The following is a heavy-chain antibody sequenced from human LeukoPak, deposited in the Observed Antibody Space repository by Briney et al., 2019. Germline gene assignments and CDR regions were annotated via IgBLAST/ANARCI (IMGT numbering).Heavy chain of an antibody. V-gene: IGHV1-69*13. CDR3: ARASSECSSTSCYPGLYYYYYMDV. J-gene: IGHJ6*03. D-gene: IGHD2-2*01. CDR2: IIPIFGAA. Sequence: SVKVSCKASGGTFSSYAISWVRQAPGQGLEWMGGIIPIFGAANYAQKFQGRVTITADESTSTAYMELSSLRSEDTAVYYCARASSECSSTSCYPGLYYYYYMDVWGKGTTVTISS. CDR1: GGTFSSYA.